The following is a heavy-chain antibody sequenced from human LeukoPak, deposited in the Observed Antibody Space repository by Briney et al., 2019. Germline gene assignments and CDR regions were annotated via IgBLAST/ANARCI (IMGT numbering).Heavy chain of an antibody. J-gene: IGHJ4*02. CDR1: GFTFDDYA. V-gene: IGHV3-9*01. D-gene: IGHD1-26*01. CDR2: ISWNSGSI. CDR3: AKDRGGSGSYFDY. Sequence: PGGSLRLSCAASGFTFDDYAMHWVRQAPGKGLEWVSGISWNSGSIGYADSVKGRFTISRDNAKNSLYLQMNSLRAEDTAVYYCAKDRGGSGSYFDYWGQGTLVTVSS.